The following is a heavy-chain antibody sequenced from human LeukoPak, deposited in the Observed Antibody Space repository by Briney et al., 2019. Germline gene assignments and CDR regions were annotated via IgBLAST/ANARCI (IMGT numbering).Heavy chain of an antibody. CDR2: INHSGST. V-gene: IGHV4-34*01. CDR3: ATRSTGVAATFDS. J-gene: IGHJ4*02. D-gene: IGHD2-15*01. Sequence: SETLSLTCAVYGGSFIGYYWSWIRQPPGEGLEWIGEINHSGSTNYNPSLKSRVAISVDTSKNHFSLKLSSVTAADTAVYYCATRSTGVAATFDSWGQGALVTVSS. CDR1: GGSFIGYY.